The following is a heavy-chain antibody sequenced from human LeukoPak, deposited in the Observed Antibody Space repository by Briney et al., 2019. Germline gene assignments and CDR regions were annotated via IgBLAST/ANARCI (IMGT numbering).Heavy chain of an antibody. CDR3: AKDWGYTTMVSYYFDY. J-gene: IGHJ4*02. CDR1: GFTFRGYG. CDR2: IWYDGNNK. V-gene: IGHV3-33*06. Sequence: PGRSLRLSCAASGFTFRGYGMHWVRQAPDKGLEWVAVIWYDGNNKYYADSVKGRFTISRDNSKNTLYLQINSLRVEDTAVYYCAKDWGYTTMVSYYFDYWGQGALVTVSS. D-gene: IGHD5-18*01.